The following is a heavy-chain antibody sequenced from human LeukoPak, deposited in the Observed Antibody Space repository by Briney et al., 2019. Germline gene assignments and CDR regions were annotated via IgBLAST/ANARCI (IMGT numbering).Heavy chain of an antibody. CDR1: GYTFTAYY. J-gene: IGHJ4*02. Sequence: GASVKVSCRTSGYTFTAYYMHWVRQAPGQGPEWMGWINPNSGGTNYAQKFRGRVTMTRDTSISTAYMELSRLTSDDTAVYYCAPGGSSSSPPKPYYFDYWGQGTLVTVSS. CDR3: APGGSSSSPPKPYYFDY. CDR2: INPNSGGT. D-gene: IGHD6-6*01. V-gene: IGHV1-2*02.